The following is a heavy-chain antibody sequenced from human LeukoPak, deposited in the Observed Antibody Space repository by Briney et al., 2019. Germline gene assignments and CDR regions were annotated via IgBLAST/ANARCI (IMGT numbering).Heavy chain of an antibody. V-gene: IGHV1-2*02. D-gene: IGHD6-13*01. J-gene: IGHJ4*02. CDR3: TRLAAAGTLFDY. CDR1: GYTFTGYY. Sequence: ASVKVSCKASGYTFTGYYMHWVRQAPGQGLEWMGWINPNSGGTNYAQKFQGRVTMTRDTSISTAYMELSRLRSDDTAVYYCTRLAAAGTLFDYWGQGTLVTVSS. CDR2: INPNSGGT.